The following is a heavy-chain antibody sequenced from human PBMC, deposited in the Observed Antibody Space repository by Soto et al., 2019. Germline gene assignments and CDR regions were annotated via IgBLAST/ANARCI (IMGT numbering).Heavy chain of an antibody. V-gene: IGHV3-21*01. CDR1: GFTFSSYS. D-gene: IGHD3-9*01. CDR2: ISSSSSYI. J-gene: IGHJ4*02. Sequence: EVQLVESGGGLVKPGGSLRLSCAASGFTFSSYSMNWVRQAPGKGLEWVSSISSSSSYIYYADSVKGRFTISRDNAKNSLYLQMNSLRAEDTAVYYCARVGILTGYPDYWGQGTLVTVSS. CDR3: ARVGILTGYPDY.